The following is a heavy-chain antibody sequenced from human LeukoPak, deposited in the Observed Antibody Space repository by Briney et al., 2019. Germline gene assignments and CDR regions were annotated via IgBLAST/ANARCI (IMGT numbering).Heavy chain of an antibody. V-gene: IGHV4-4*07. J-gene: IGHJ5*02. CDR1: GGSISSYY. Sequence: SETLSLTCTVSGGSISSYYWSWIRQPAGKGLGWIGRIHTSGSTNYNPSLKSRVTMSVDTSENQFSLRLSSVTAADTAVYYCARSRIAAPFDPWGQGTLVTVSS. CDR2: IHTSGST. D-gene: IGHD6-6*01. CDR3: ARSRIAAPFDP.